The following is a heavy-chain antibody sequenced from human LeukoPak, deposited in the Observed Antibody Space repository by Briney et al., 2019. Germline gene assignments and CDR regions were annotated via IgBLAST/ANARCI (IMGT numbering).Heavy chain of an antibody. J-gene: IGHJ4*02. D-gene: IGHD6-19*01. CDR3: AKDGSSGWYVGINDY. V-gene: IGHV3-23*01. CDR2: ISGSGGST. Sequence: PGGSLRLSCAASGFTFSSYAMSWVRQAPGKGLEWVSAISGSGGSTYYADSVKGRFTISRDNSKNTLYLQMNSLRAEDTAVYYCAKDGSSGWYVGINDYWGQGTLVTVSS. CDR1: GFTFSSYA.